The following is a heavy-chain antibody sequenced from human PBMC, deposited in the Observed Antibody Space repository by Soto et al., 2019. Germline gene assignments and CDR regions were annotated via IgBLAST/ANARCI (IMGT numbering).Heavy chain of an antibody. V-gene: IGHV3-23*01. Sequence: GGSLRLSCAASGFTFSSYAMSWVRQAPGKGLEWVSAISGSGGSTYYADSVKGRFTISRDNSKNTLYLQMNSLRAEDTAVYYCAKYLRVYDSTRPPYDYWGQGTLVTVSS. CDR2: ISGSGGST. CDR1: GFTFSSYA. J-gene: IGHJ4*02. D-gene: IGHD3-22*01. CDR3: AKYLRVYDSTRPPYDY.